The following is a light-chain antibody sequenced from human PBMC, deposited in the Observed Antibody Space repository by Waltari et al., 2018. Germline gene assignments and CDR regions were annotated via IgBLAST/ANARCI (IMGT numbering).Light chain of an antibody. CDR2: DNA. V-gene: IGLV3-21*02. CDR3: QVWDSSSDHVV. J-gene: IGLJ2*01. CDR1: SIGSKS. Sequence: SYVLTQPPSVSVAPGQTAMISCGGDSIGSKSVHWYQQKPGQAPVLGVLDNAGRPSGIPRRIYVSNSGTTATLTISGAEAGDEADYYCQVWDSSSDHVVFGGGTKLTVL.